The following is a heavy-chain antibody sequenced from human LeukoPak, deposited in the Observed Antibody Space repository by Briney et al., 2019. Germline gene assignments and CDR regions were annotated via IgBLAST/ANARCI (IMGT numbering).Heavy chain of an antibody. Sequence: SETLSLTCTVSGGSVSSYYWSWIRQPPGQGLAWIGYIYSSESTRYNPSLESPVTISVDTSKNQFFLKLSSVPAADTAVYYCARFHSGPIRWYVHWYFDLWGRGTLVTVSS. D-gene: IGHD6-13*01. CDR3: ARFHSGPIRWYVHWYFDL. CDR1: GGSVSSYY. V-gene: IGHV4-4*09. CDR2: IYSSEST. J-gene: IGHJ2*01.